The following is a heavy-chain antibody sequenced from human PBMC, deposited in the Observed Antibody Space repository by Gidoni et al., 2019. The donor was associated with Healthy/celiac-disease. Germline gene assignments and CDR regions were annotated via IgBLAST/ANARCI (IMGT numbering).Heavy chain of an antibody. V-gene: IGHV3-21*01. CDR3: ARGGTGLMDY. D-gene: IGHD3-9*01. CDR1: GFTLSSYS. CDR2: ISGSSNYI. J-gene: IGHJ4*02. Sequence: EVELVASGGGLVTPGGSLRLPCAASGFTLSSYSMMWVRQAPGKVLEWVSSISGSSNYIYYADSVKGRFTISRDNAKNSLYLQMNSRRAEDTAVYYCARGGTGLMDYWGQGTLVTVSS.